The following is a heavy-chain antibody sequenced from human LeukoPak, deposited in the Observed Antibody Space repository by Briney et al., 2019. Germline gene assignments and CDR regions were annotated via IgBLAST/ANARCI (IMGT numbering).Heavy chain of an antibody. CDR1: GGSLSSSSYY. Sequence: PSQTLSLTCTVSGGSLSSSSYYWGWIRQPPGKGLEWIGSIYDSGSTYYNPSLKRRVTISVDTSKNQFSMKLSSVAAAGTGVYYWARGEEEDSSGYDMGGINSFDYWGQGTLVTVSS. CDR3: ARGEEEDSSGYDMGGINSFDY. D-gene: IGHD3-22*01. CDR2: IYDSGST. V-gene: IGHV4-39*07. J-gene: IGHJ4*02.